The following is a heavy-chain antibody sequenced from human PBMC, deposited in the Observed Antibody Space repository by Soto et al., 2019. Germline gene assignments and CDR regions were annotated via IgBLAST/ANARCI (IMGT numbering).Heavy chain of an antibody. Sequence: TLSLTCTVSGGSISSGGYYWSWIRQHPGKGLEWIGYIYYSGSTYYNPSLKSRVTISVDTSKNQFSLKLSSVTAADTAVYYCAREGRGNWFDPWGQGTLVTVSS. CDR1: GGSISSGGYY. V-gene: IGHV4-31*03. CDR2: IYYSGST. CDR3: AREGRGNWFDP. J-gene: IGHJ5*02.